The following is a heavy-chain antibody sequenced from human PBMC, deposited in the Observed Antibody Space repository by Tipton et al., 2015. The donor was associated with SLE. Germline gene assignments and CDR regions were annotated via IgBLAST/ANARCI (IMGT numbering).Heavy chain of an antibody. CDR3: AKDIGGDRLDF. Sequence: SLRLSCAASGFTFSSYAMHWVRQAPGKGLEWVAVISYDGSNKYYADSVKGRFTISRDNAKNTLYLQMNSLRIEDTALYYCAKDIGGDRLDFWGQGTMVTVSS. CDR2: ISYDGSNK. V-gene: IGHV3-30*04. CDR1: GFTFSSYA. D-gene: IGHD3-3*01. J-gene: IGHJ3*01.